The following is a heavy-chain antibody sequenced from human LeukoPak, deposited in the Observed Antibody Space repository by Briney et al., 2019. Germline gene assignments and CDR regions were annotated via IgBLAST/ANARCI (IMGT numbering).Heavy chain of an antibody. J-gene: IGHJ4*02. D-gene: IGHD2-8*01. CDR2: INSRGDT. CDR1: GGSIRSYH. CDR3: ARTTSNGSADY. V-gene: IGHV4-59*08. Sequence: SETLSLTCTVSGGSIRSYHWSWIWQPPGKALEWIAYINSRGDTKYNPSLKSRVTISMDTPKNKFSLKVSSVTDADTALYFCARTTSNGSADYWGQGTQVTVSA.